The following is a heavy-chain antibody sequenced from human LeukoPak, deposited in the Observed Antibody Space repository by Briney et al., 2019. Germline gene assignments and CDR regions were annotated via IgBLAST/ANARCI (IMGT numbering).Heavy chain of an antibody. CDR1: GFTYN. Sequence: GGSLRLSCAASGFTYNMNWVRQAPGKGLEWVSYISSSSSTIYYADPVKGRFTISRDNAKNSLYLQMNSLRAEDTAVYYCASLGKYDWAFDIWGQGTMVTVSS. CDR2: ISSSSSTI. J-gene: IGHJ3*02. V-gene: IGHV3-48*04. CDR3: ASLGKYDWAFDI. D-gene: IGHD1-1*01.